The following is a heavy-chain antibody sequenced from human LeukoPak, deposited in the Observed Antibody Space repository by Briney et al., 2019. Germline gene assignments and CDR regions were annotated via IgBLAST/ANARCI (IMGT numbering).Heavy chain of an antibody. CDR2: IIPIFGTA. V-gene: IGHV1-69*13. CDR3: ARAAVARKGNAFDI. D-gene: IGHD6-19*01. J-gene: IGHJ3*02. Sequence: ASVKVSCKASGGTFSSYAISWVRQAPGQGLEWMGGIIPIFGTANYAQKFQGRVTITADESTSTAYMELSSLRSEDTAVYYCARAAVARKGNAFDIWGQGTMVTVSS. CDR1: GGTFSSYA.